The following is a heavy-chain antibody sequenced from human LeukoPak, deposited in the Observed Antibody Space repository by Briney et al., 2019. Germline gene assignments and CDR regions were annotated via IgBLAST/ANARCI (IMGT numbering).Heavy chain of an antibody. CDR1: GDSISDSVYY. Sequence: PSETLSLTCTVSGDSISDSVYYWTWIRQPPGQGLEWIGYSHHSGTAYYNPSLEGRVAISVDTSKNQFSLTLRSVTAADTAMYYCARQYINGVHPFDHWGQGTLVAVSS. V-gene: IGHV4-31*03. J-gene: IGHJ4*02. D-gene: IGHD1-14*01. CDR2: SHHSGTA. CDR3: ARQYINGVHPFDH.